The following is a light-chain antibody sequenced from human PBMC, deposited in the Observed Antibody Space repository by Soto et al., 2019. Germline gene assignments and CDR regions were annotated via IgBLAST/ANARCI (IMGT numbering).Light chain of an antibody. J-gene: IGLJ2*01. V-gene: IGLV1-40*01. Sequence: QLVLTQPPSVSGAPGQRVTISCTGSSSNIGAGYDVHWYQQLPGTAPKLLIYGNSNRPSGVPDRFSGSKSGTSASLAITGLQAEDEADYYCQSYYRSVSVVFGGGTKLTVL. CDR3: QSYYRSVSVV. CDR1: SSNIGAGYD. CDR2: GNS.